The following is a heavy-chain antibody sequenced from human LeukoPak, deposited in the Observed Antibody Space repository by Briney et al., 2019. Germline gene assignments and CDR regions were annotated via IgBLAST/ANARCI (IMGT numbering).Heavy chain of an antibody. Sequence: PGGSLRLSCAASGFTFSSYWMSWARQAPGKGLEWVANIKQDGSEKYYADSVKGRFTISRDNAKNSLYLQMNSLRAEDTAVYYCARGSAYDYGDYWGQGTLVTVSS. CDR1: GFTFSSYW. CDR3: ARGSAYDYGDY. V-gene: IGHV3-7*01. CDR2: IKQDGSEK. D-gene: IGHD5-12*01. J-gene: IGHJ4*02.